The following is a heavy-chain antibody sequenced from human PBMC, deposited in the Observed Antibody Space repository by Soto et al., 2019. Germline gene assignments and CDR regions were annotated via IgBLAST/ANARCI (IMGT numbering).Heavy chain of an antibody. D-gene: IGHD3-22*01. Sequence: PSETLSLTCTVSGGSISSYYWSWIRQHPGKGLEWIGYNYYSGSTNYNPSLKSRVTISVDTSKKQFSLKMSSVTAADTAVYYCARDVGDSSGYNDYWGQGTLVTVSS. CDR2: NYYSGST. CDR3: ARDVGDSSGYNDY. V-gene: IGHV4-59*01. J-gene: IGHJ4*02. CDR1: GGSISSYY.